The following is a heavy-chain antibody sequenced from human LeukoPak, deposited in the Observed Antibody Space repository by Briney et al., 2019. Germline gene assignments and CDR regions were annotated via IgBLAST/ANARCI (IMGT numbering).Heavy chain of an antibody. CDR1: GFTFSSYG. Sequence: PGGSLRLSCAASGFTFSSYGMRWVRQAPGKGLEWVAVIGDDGSNKYYADSVKGRFTISRDNSKNTLYLQMNSLRPEDTAVYYCARDGSGNYYYYYMDVWGKGTTVTVSS. J-gene: IGHJ6*03. D-gene: IGHD3-10*01. CDR2: IGDDGSNK. V-gene: IGHV3-33*01. CDR3: ARDGSGNYYYYYMDV.